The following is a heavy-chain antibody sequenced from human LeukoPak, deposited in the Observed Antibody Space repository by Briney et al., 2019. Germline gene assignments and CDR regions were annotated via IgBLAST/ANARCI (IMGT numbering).Heavy chain of an antibody. D-gene: IGHD2-15*01. CDR2: IYYSGST. CDR3: ARGYRSGGSCYGWFDP. V-gene: IGHV4-59*01. CDR1: GGSISSYY. J-gene: IGHJ5*02. Sequence: PSETLSLTCTVSGGSISSYYWSWIRQPPGKGLEWIGYIYYSGSTNYNPSLKSRVTISVDTSKNQFSLKLSSVTAADTAVYYCARGYRSGGSCYGWFDPWGQGTLVTVSS.